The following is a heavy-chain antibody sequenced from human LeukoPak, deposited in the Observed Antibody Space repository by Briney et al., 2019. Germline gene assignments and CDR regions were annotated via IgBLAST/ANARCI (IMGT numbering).Heavy chain of an antibody. J-gene: IGHJ5*02. CDR1: GGSISSGGYY. V-gene: IGHV4-31*03. CDR2: IYYSGST. Sequence: SETLSLTCTVSGGSISSGGYYWSWIRQHPGKGLEWIGYIYYSGSTYYNPSLKSRVTISVDTSKNQFSLKLSSVTAADTVVYYCARGVVPAANWFDPWGQGTLVTVSS. CDR3: ARGVVPAANWFDP. D-gene: IGHD2-2*01.